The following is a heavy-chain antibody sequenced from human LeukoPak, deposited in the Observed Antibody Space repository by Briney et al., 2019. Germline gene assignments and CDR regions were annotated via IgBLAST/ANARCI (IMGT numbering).Heavy chain of an antibody. Sequence: GGSLRPSCAASGFTFSNAWMNWVRQAPGKGLEWVGRIKSKTDGGTTDYAAPVKGRFTISRDDSTNTLFPQMNSLKTEDTALYYCTRIIKSGSFDYWGQGTLVTVSS. J-gene: IGHJ4*02. CDR1: GFTFSNAW. CDR3: TRIIKSGSFDY. CDR2: IKSKTDGGTT. V-gene: IGHV3-15*01. D-gene: IGHD1-26*01.